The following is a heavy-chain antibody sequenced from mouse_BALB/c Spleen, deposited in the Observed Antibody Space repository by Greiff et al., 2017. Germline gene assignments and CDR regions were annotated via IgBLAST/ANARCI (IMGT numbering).Heavy chain of an antibody. Sequence: EVQGVESGGGLVQPGGSRKLSCAASGFTFSDYGMAWVRQAPGKGPEWVAFISNLAYSIYYADTVTGRFTISRENAKNTLYLEMSSLRSEDTAMYYCARAYGSSYYYFDYWGQGTTLTVSS. CDR2: ISNLAYSI. CDR3: ARAYGSSYYYFDY. J-gene: IGHJ2*01. CDR1: GFTFSDYG. V-gene: IGHV5-15*02. D-gene: IGHD1-1*01.